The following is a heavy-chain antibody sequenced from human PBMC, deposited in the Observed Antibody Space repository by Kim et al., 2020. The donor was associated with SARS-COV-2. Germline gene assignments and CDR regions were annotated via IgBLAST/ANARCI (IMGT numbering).Heavy chain of an antibody. Sequence: GRFTISRDYAKNSLYLQMNSLRAEDTAVYYCARDGLYYYDSSGYENNAFDYWGQGTLVTVSS. CDR3: ARDGLYYYDSSGYENNAFDY. D-gene: IGHD3-22*01. J-gene: IGHJ4*02. V-gene: IGHV3-11*06.